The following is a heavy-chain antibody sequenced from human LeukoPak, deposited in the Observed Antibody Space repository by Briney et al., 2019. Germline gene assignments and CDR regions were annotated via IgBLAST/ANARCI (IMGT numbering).Heavy chain of an antibody. D-gene: IGHD3-3*01. Sequence: PGGSLRLPCAASGFTLSFYAMSRVRQAPGKGLEWVSSISGSGSGTYYADSVKGRFTISRDNSKNTVHLQMNSLRVEDTAVYYCAKVTINWFDSWGQGTLVTVSS. J-gene: IGHJ5*01. CDR2: ISGSGSGT. CDR1: GFTLSFYA. V-gene: IGHV3-23*01. CDR3: AKVTINWFDS.